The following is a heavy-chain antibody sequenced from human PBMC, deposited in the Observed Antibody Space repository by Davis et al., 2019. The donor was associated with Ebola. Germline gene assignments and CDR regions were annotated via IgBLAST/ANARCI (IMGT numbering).Heavy chain of an antibody. D-gene: IGHD6-19*01. CDR3: ARDIGYSDGWPDYYYYGMDV. CDR2: IKQDGSEK. J-gene: IGHJ6*02. CDR1: GFTFSSYW. Sequence: GESLKISCAASGFTFSSYWMSWVRQAPGKGLEWVANIKQDGSEKYYVDSVKGRFTISRDNAKNTLYLQMNSLRVEDTAVYYCARDIGYSDGWPDYYYYGMDVWGQGTTVTVSS. V-gene: IGHV3-7*01.